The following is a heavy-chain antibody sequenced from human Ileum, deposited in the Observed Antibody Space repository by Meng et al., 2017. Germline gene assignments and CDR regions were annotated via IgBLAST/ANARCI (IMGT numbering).Heavy chain of an antibody. CDR2: ITYTGNS. V-gene: IGHV4-39*01. J-gene: IGHJ5*02. CDR1: GDSASSSSYF. D-gene: IGHD6-13*01. Sequence: QLQLQGSGPGLVKPSETLSLTCSVSGDSASSSSYFWVWMRQPPGKGLEYIGGITYTGNSFFNPSLNPSLKTRLSTSFDTSKNQFSLKVNAVIAADTAVYYCAAQHTSSGGGYGWFDPWGQGILVTVSS. CDR3: AAQHTSSGGGYGWFDP.